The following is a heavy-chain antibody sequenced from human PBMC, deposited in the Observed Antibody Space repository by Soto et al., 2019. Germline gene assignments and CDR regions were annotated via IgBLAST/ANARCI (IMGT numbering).Heavy chain of an antibody. CDR3: ARGKGSGWYVGYYYYGMDV. Sequence: SETLSLTCAVYGGSFSGYYWSWIRQPPGKGLEWIGEINHSGSTNYNPSLKSRVTISVDTSKNQFSLKLSSVTAADTAVYYCARGKGSGWYVGYYYYGMDVWGQGTTVTVSS. CDR2: INHSGST. D-gene: IGHD6-19*01. CDR1: GGSFSGYY. V-gene: IGHV4-34*01. J-gene: IGHJ6*02.